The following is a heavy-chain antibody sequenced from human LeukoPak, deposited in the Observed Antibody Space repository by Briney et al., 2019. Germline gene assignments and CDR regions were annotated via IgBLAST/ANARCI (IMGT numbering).Heavy chain of an antibody. CDR3: AKLDIVVVPAATFDY. CDR2: ISSSSSTI. Sequence: GGSLRLSCAASGFTFSSYSMNWVRQAPGKGLEWVSYISSSSSTIYYADSVKGRFTISRDNAKNSLYLQMNSLRAEDTAVYYCAKLDIVVVPAATFDYWGQGTLVTVSS. D-gene: IGHD2-2*03. J-gene: IGHJ4*02. V-gene: IGHV3-48*01. CDR1: GFTFSSYS.